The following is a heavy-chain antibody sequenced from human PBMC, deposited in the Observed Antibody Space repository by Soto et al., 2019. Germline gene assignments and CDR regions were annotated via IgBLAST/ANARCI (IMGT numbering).Heavy chain of an antibody. Sequence: PCVRQDPGKGLEWVFLISWEGGNTHYIDSVRGRFTISRENSKNSLYLQMDSLTPEETAVYYCAKDRRRDGYNGQGCLEPWGRGSLVTVSS. D-gene: IGHD5-18*01. J-gene: IGHJ2*01. V-gene: IGHV3-43*01. CDR2: ISWEGGNT. CDR3: AKDRRRDGYNGQGCLEP.